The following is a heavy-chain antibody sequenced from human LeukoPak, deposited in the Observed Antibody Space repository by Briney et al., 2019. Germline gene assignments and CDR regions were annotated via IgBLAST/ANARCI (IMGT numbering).Heavy chain of an antibody. CDR1: GYTFTSYG. V-gene: IGHV1-18*04. Sequence: ASVKVSCKASGYTFTSYGISWVRQAPGQGLEWTGWISAYNGNTNYAQKLQGRVTMTTDTSTSTAYMELRSLRSDDTAVYYCARALLWFGEYYFDYWGQGTLVTVSS. CDR2: ISAYNGNT. D-gene: IGHD3-10*01. CDR3: ARALLWFGEYYFDY. J-gene: IGHJ4*02.